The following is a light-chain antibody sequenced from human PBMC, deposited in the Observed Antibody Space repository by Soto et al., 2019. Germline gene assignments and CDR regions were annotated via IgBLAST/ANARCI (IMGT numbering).Light chain of an antibody. CDR3: QQSYNSPRT. Sequence: DIPMPQSPSSLSASVGDRVTITCRTSQSVTTFLNWYQQKPGEAPKLLIYRASTVQNGVPSRFTGSGYGADFALTISSLQPEDFATYYCQQSYNSPRTFGQGTKV. CDR2: RAS. CDR1: QSVTTF. V-gene: IGKV1-39*01. J-gene: IGKJ1*01.